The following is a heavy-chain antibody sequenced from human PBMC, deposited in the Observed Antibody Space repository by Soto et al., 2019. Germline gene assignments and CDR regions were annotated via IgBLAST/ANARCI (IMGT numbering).Heavy chain of an antibody. D-gene: IGHD1-26*01. J-gene: IGHJ6*02. CDR2: IGTAGDT. CDR1: GFTFSSYD. Sequence: GGSLRLSCAASGFTFSSYDMHWVRQATGKGLEWVSAIGTAGDTYYPGSVKGRFTISRENAKNSLYLQMNSLRAGDTAVYYCARESRVGATAGFYYSYGMDVWGQGTTVTVSS. CDR3: ARESRVGATAGFYYSYGMDV. V-gene: IGHV3-13*01.